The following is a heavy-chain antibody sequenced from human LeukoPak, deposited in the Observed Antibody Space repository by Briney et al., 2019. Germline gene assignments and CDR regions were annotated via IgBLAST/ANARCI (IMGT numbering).Heavy chain of an antibody. J-gene: IGHJ4*02. Sequence: PGGSLRLSCAASGFTFSSYAMSWVRQAPGKGLEWVSAISGSGGSTYYADSVKGRFTISRDNSKNTLYLQMNSLRVDDTAVYYCAKDYGDGSGSYYYFEYWGQGTLVTVSS. CDR3: AKDYGDGSGSYYYFEY. CDR1: GFTFSSYA. V-gene: IGHV3-23*01. CDR2: ISGSGGST. D-gene: IGHD3-10*01.